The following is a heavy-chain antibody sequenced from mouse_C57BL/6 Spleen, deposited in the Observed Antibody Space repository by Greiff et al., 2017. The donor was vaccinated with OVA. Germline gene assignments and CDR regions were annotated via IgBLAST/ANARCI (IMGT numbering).Heavy chain of an antibody. V-gene: IGHV5-16*01. CDR2: INYDGSST. J-gene: IGHJ2*01. CDR3: ARDRGNRFDY. Sequence: EVKLVESEGGLVQPGSSMKLSCTASGFTFSDYYMAWVRQVPEKGLEWVANINYDGSSTYYLDSLKSRFIISRDNAKNILYLQMSSLKSEDTATYYCARDRGNRFDYWGQGTTLTVSS. D-gene: IGHD2-1*01. CDR1: GFTFSDYY.